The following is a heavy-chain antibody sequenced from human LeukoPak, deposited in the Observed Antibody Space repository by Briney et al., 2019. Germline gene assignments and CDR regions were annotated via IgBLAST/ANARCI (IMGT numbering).Heavy chain of an antibody. Sequence: SETLSLTCTVSGGSISSYYWSWIRQPPGKGLEWIGYNYYSGSTNYNPSLKSRVTISVDTSKNQFSLKLSSVTAADTAVYYCARVGRSNYYYYYMDVWGKGTTVTVSS. J-gene: IGHJ6*03. CDR3: ARVGRSNYYYYYMDV. V-gene: IGHV4-59*01. D-gene: IGHD1-26*01. CDR2: NYYSGST. CDR1: GGSISSYY.